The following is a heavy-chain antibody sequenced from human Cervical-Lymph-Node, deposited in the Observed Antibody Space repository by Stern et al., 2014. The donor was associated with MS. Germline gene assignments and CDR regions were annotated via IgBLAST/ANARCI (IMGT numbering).Heavy chain of an antibody. D-gene: IGHD5-24*01. CDR1: GFTFDDYA. Sequence: EVQLVESGGGLVQPGRSLRLSCAASGFTFDDYAMHWVRQAPGKGLEWVSGISWNSGSIGYADSVKGRFTISRDNAKNSLYLQMNSLRAEDTALYYCAKTREMATIRNYFDYWGQGTLVTVSS. CDR3: AKTREMATIRNYFDY. CDR2: ISWNSGSI. V-gene: IGHV3-9*01. J-gene: IGHJ4*02.